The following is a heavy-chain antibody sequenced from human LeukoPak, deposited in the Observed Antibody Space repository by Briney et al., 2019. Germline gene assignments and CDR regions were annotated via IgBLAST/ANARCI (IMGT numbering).Heavy chain of an antibody. V-gene: IGHV3-33*01. D-gene: IGHD6-13*01. CDR2: IWYDGSNK. CDR1: GFTFSSYG. CDR3: ARQQLGYYFDY. J-gene: IGHJ4*02. Sequence: GGSLRLSCAASGFTFSSYGMHWVRQAPGKGLEWVAVIWYDGSNKYYVDSVKGRFTISRDNSKNTLYLQMNSLRAEDTAVYYCARQQLGYYFDYWGQGTLVTVSS.